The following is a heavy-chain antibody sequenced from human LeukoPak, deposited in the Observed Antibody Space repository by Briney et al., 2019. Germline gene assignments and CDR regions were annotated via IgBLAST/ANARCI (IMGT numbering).Heavy chain of an antibody. CDR3: ATQWIQPWYGALGD. CDR1: GFTFSSYA. D-gene: IGHD5-18*01. J-gene: IGHJ4*02. CDR2: ISYDGSNK. Sequence: PGGSLRLSSAASGFTFSSYAMHWVRQAPGKGLEWVAVISYDGSNKYYADSVKGRFTISRDNSKNTLYLQMNSLRAEDTAVYYCATQWIQPWYGALGDWGQGTLVTVSS. V-gene: IGHV3-30-3*01.